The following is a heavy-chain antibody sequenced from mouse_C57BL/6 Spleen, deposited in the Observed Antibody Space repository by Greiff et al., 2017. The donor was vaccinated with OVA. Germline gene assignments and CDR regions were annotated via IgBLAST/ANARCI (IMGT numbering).Heavy chain of an antibody. Sequence: VQLQQSGPGLVQPSQSLSITCTVSGFSLTSYGVHWVRQSPGKGLEWLGVIWSGGSTDYNAAFISRLSISKDNSKSQVFFKMNSLQADDTAIYYCAGLYDGYYAWFAYWGQGTLVTVSA. CDR1: GFSLTSYG. D-gene: IGHD2-3*01. CDR3: AGLYDGYYAWFAY. CDR2: IWSGGST. J-gene: IGHJ3*01. V-gene: IGHV2-2*01.